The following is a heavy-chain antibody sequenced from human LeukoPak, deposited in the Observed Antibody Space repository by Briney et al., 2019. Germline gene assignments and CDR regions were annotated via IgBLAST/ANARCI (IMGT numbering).Heavy chain of an antibody. CDR2: LSDSGGTT. Sequence: GGSLRLSCAASGFTFSTSAMSRARQAPGKGLEWLSALSDSGGTTYSADSVRGRFTISRDNSKNTLYLQMNSLRAEDTAVYYCVLHSSRWFYFDYWGQGTLVTVSS. D-gene: IGHD6-13*01. V-gene: IGHV3-23*01. CDR1: GFTFSTSA. J-gene: IGHJ4*02. CDR3: VLHSSRWFYFDY.